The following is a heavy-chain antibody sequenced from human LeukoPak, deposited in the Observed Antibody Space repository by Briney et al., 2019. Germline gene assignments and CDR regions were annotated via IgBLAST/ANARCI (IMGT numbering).Heavy chain of an antibody. D-gene: IGHD5-18*01. Sequence: ASVKVSCKASGYTFTSYDINWVRQATGQGLEWMGWMNPNSGNTGYAQKFQGRVTMPRNTSISTAYMELSSLRSEDTAVYYCARGTADAAMVNNYWGQGTLVTVSS. CDR1: GYTFTSYD. CDR3: ARGTADAAMVNNY. CDR2: MNPNSGNT. J-gene: IGHJ4*02. V-gene: IGHV1-8*01.